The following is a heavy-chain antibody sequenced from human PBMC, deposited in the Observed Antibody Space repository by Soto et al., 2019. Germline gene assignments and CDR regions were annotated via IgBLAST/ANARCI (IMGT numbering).Heavy chain of an antibody. CDR1: GFTLSDYY. Sequence: QEQLVESGGGLVKPGGSLRLSCAASGFTLSDYYMTWIRQAPGKGLERIAYISTNSRYIKYSDSVKGRFIISRDDAENSLYLQMNSLRVEDTAIYYCARVYDVLTSAWLDPWGQGTLVTVSS. CDR3: ARVYDVLTSAWLDP. D-gene: IGHD3-9*01. J-gene: IGHJ5*02. V-gene: IGHV3-11*05. CDR2: ISTNSRYI.